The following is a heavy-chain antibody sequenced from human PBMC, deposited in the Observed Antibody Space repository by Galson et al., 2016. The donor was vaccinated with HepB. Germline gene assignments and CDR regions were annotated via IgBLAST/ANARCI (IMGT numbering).Heavy chain of an antibody. CDR2: IHSAAGT. D-gene: IGHD6-13*01. J-gene: IGHJ6*02. Sequence: SLRLSCAASGFTLSSNYMNWVRQAPGKGPEWVSVIHSAAGTYYADSVKGRFIISRDDSKNTLHLQMDSLRTEDTAVYYCARDPYNSSGGAMDVWGQGTTVTVSS. V-gene: IGHV3-66*01. CDR3: ARDPYNSSGGAMDV. CDR1: GFTLSSNY.